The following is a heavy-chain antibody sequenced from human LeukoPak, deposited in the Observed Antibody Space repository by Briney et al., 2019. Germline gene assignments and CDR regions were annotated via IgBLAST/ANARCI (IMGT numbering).Heavy chain of an antibody. J-gene: IGHJ4*02. Sequence: SGGSLRLSCAASGFTFSSYSMNWVRQAPGKGLEWVSSISSSSSYIYYADSVTGRFTISRDNAKNSLYLQMNSLRAEDTAVYYCARDRCSSTSCYVTYWGQGTLVTVSS. CDR2: ISSSSSYI. V-gene: IGHV3-21*01. D-gene: IGHD2-2*01. CDR1: GFTFSSYS. CDR3: ARDRCSSTSCYVTY.